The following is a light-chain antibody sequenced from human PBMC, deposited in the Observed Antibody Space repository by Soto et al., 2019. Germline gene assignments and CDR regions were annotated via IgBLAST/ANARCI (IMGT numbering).Light chain of an antibody. CDR3: QQYSTWPRT. CDR2: GAS. V-gene: IGKV3-15*01. CDR1: QSVSSN. J-gene: IGKJ1*01. Sequence: EIVMTQSPTILSVSPGERATLSCRASQSVSSNLAWYQQKPGQPPRLLIYGASTRATGIPARFSGSGSGTEFTLTISSLQSEDFAIYYCQQYSTWPRTFGQGTKVDIK.